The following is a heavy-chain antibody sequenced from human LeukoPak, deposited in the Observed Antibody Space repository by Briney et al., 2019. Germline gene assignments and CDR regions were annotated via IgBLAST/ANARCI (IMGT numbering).Heavy chain of an antibody. D-gene: IGHD1-20*01. Sequence: GGSLRLSCAASGFTFSGYYMSLIRQAPGKGLEWVSYISSSGSTIYYADSVKGRFTISRDNAKNSLYLQMNSLRAEDTAVYYCASTYNWNPAYNWFDPWGQGTLVTVSS. V-gene: IGHV3-11*04. CDR1: GFTFSGYY. CDR3: ASTYNWNPAYNWFDP. J-gene: IGHJ5*02. CDR2: ISSSGSTI.